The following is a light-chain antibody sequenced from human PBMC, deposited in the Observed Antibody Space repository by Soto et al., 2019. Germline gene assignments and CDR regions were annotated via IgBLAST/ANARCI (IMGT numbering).Light chain of an antibody. V-gene: IGKV3-11*01. CDR1: HSVSSY. Sequence: EIVFTPSPSTLSLSPGQRAILSCRASHSVSSYLAWYQQKPGQAPRLLIYHASNRPSGIPARFSGSGSGTDFTLTIINLEPEDFAVYYCQQRSNLPRTFGHGTKVDIK. CDR2: HAS. CDR3: QQRSNLPRT. J-gene: IGKJ1*01.